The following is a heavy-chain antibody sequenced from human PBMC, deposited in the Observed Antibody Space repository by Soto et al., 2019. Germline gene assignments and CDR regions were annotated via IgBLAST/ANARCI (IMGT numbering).Heavy chain of an antibody. V-gene: IGHV3-23*01. CDR3: AKIPHSSSWYLDAFDI. J-gene: IGHJ3*02. D-gene: IGHD6-13*01. CDR1: GFTFSSYA. CDR2: ISGSGGST. Sequence: EVQLLESGGGLVQPGGSLRLSCAASGFTFSSYAMSWVRQAPGKGLEWVSAISGSGGSTYYADSVKGRFTISRDNSKNTLYLQMTSLRAEDTAVYSCAKIPHSSSWYLDAFDIWGQGTMVTVSS.